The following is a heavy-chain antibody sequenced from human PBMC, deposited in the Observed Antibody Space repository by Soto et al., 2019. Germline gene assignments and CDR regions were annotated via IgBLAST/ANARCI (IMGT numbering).Heavy chain of an antibody. CDR2: ISGSGGST. CDR3: AKDPIPNPWEQQLVNWFDP. V-gene: IGHV3-23*01. CDR1: GFTFSSYA. J-gene: IGHJ5*02. Sequence: GGSLRLSCAASGFTFSSYAMSWVRQAPGKGLEWVSAISGSGGSTYYADSVKGRFTISRDNSKNTLYLQMNSLRAEDTAVYYCAKDPIPNPWEQQLVNWFDPWGQGTLLTVSS. D-gene: IGHD6-13*01.